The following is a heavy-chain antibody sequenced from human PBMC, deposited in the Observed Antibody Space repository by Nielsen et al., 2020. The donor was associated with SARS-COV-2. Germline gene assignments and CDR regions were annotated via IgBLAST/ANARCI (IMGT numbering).Heavy chain of an antibody. V-gene: IGHV3-33*01. J-gene: IGHJ3*02. Sequence: WIRQPPGKGLEWVAVIWYDGSNKYYADSVKGRFTISRDNAKNSLYLQMNSLRDEDTAVYYCARDMTYDSSGYFWGAFDIWGQGTMVTVSS. CDR2: IWYDGSNK. CDR3: ARDMTYDSSGYFWGAFDI. D-gene: IGHD3-22*01.